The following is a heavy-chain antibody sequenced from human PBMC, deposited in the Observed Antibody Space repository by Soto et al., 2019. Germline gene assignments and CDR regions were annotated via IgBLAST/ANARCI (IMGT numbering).Heavy chain of an antibody. Sequence: GASVKVSCKASGYTVTSYGISWLRQAPGQGLEWMGWISAYNGNTNYAQKLQGRVTMTTDTSTSTAYMELRSLRSDDTAVYYCARDLGAAAGVYFDLWGRGTLVTVSS. D-gene: IGHD6-13*01. CDR2: ISAYNGNT. V-gene: IGHV1-18*04. CDR1: GYTVTSYG. CDR3: ARDLGAAAGVYFDL. J-gene: IGHJ2*01.